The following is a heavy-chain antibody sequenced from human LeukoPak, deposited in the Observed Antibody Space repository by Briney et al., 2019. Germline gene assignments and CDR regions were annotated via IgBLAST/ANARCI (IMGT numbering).Heavy chain of an antibody. CDR3: ASGYGSGSYYAGFYFDY. J-gene: IGHJ4*02. D-gene: IGHD3-10*01. CDR1: GGSISSGGYY. CDR2: IYYSGST. V-gene: IGHV4-31*03. Sequence: PSETLSLTCTVSGGSISSGGYYWSWIRQHPGKGLEWIGCIYYSGSTYYNPSLKSRVTISVDTSKNQFSLKLSSVTAADTAVYYCASGYGSGSYYAGFYFDYWGQGTLVTVSS.